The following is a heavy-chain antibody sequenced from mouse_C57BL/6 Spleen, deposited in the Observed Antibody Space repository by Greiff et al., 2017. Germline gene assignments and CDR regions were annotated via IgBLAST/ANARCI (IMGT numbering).Heavy chain of an antibody. CDR3: ARPFITTVAAPFDY. Sequence: EVQGVESGGGLVKPGGSLKLSCAASGFTFSDYGMHWVRQAPEKGLEWVAYISSGSSTIYYADTVKGRFTISRDNAKNTLFLQMTSLRSEDTAMYYCARPFITTVAAPFDYWGQGTTLTVSS. CDR2: ISSGSSTI. V-gene: IGHV5-17*01. D-gene: IGHD1-1*01. CDR1: GFTFSDYG. J-gene: IGHJ2*01.